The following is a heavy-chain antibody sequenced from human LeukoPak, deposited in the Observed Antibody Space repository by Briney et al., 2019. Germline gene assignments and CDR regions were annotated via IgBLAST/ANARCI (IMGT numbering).Heavy chain of an antibody. CDR2: IKEDGSEK. V-gene: IGHV3-7*01. CDR1: GFTLSSYW. Sequence: GGSLRLSCAASGFTLSSYWMSWVRQAPGKGLEWVANIKEDGSEKYYVDSVKGRFTISRDNAKNSLYLQMNSLRAEDTAVYYCARDNFIAAAGTNFDYWVQGTLVTVSS. CDR3: ARDNFIAAAGTNFDY. D-gene: IGHD6-13*01. J-gene: IGHJ4*02.